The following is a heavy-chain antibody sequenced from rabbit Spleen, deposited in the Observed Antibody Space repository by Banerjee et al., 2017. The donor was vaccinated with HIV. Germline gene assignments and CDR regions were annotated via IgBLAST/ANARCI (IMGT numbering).Heavy chain of an antibody. V-gene: IGHV1S40*01. D-gene: IGHD1-1*01. CDR2: IDTGSSGFT. J-gene: IGHJ6*01. CDR3: ARDTSSSLSSYGMDL. Sequence: QSLEESGGDLVKPGASLTLTYMCWVRQAPGKGLEWIACIDTGSSGFTYYASWAKGRFTISKTSSTTVTLQMTSLTAADTATYFCARDTSSSLSSYGMDLWGQGTLVTVS.